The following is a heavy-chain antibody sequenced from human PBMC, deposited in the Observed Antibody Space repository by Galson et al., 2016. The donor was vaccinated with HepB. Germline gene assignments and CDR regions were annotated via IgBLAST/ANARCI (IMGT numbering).Heavy chain of an antibody. CDR1: GYTFNTYN. CDR3: ARELDHSFYFDY. V-gene: IGHV1-46*02. Sequence: VKVSCKASGYTFNTYNMHWVRQAPGQGLEWMGIIKPSGGNTIYAQKFQDRITVTRDTSTSTVYMELISLRSEDTAVYYCARELDHSFYFDYWGQGTLLTVSS. D-gene: IGHD1-14*01. J-gene: IGHJ4*02. CDR2: IKPSGGNT.